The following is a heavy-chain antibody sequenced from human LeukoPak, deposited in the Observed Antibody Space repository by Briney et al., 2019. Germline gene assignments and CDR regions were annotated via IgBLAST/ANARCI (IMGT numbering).Heavy chain of an antibody. CDR1: GFTFSTYE. D-gene: IGHD4-17*01. Sequence: SGGSLRLSCAASGFTFSTYEMSWVRQAPGKGLEWVAHVDSASTTQYADSVKGRFTISRDNAKNSMCLQMDSLRAEDTAVYYCARRRPYPLRDLDYWGQGTLVTVSS. CDR3: ARRRPYPLRDLDY. V-gene: IGHV3-48*03. J-gene: IGHJ4*02. CDR2: VDSASTT.